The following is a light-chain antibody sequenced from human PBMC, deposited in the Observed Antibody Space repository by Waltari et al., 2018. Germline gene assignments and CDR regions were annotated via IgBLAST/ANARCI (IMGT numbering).Light chain of an antibody. J-gene: IGLJ2*01. CDR3: HSRDASGVAGS. Sequence: SSQLTQHPALSVAMGPTVRITSHGNSLHSYYANSYNQRPGHAPILVMYDKNNRPSGVPDRFSGSRSHNTAALTITGAQAEDEASYYCHSRDASGVAGSFGGGTKLTVL. CDR1: SLHSYY. V-gene: IGLV3-19*01. CDR2: DKN.